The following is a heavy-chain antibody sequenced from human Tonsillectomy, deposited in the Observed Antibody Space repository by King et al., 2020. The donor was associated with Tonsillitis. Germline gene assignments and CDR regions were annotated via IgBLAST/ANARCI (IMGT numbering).Heavy chain of an antibody. CDR3: ARRICSAASCYFDY. D-gene: IGHD2-15*01. V-gene: IGHV5-51*01. CDR1: GYSFTNYW. CDR2: IYPGDSDA. J-gene: IGHJ4*02. Sequence: VQLVESGAEVKKPGESLKISCRGSGYSFTNYWIGWVRQMPGKGLEWMGIIYPGDSDARYSLSFLGQVTISADKSISTAYLQWSSLKASDTAIYYCARRICSAASCYFDYWGQGTLVTVSS.